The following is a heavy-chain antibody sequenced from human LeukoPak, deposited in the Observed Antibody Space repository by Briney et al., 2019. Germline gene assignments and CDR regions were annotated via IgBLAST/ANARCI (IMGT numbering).Heavy chain of an antibody. CDR2: IYYSGST. V-gene: IGHV4-59*01. CDR3: ARGNPNYGSGSDDAFDI. Sequence: SETLSLTCTVSGGSISSYYWSWIRQPPGKGLEWIGYIYYSGSTNYNPSLKSRVTISVDTSKNQFSLKLSSVTAADTAVYYCARGNPNYGSGSDDAFDIWGQGTMVTVSS. D-gene: IGHD3-10*01. J-gene: IGHJ3*02. CDR1: GGSISSYY.